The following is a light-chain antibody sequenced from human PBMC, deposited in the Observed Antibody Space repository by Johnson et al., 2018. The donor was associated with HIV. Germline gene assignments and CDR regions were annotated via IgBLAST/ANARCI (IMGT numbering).Light chain of an antibody. CDR2: DNN. CDR1: SSNIGTNY. J-gene: IGLJ1*01. CDR3: GILDSSLGACV. V-gene: IGLV1-51*01. Sequence: QSVLTQPPSVSAAPGQKVTISCSGSSSNIGTNYVSWYQQLPGTPPKLLIYDNNQRPSGTPDRFSGTKSGTSATLGIPGLHSGDEADSYCGILDSSLGACVFGTGTKVTVL.